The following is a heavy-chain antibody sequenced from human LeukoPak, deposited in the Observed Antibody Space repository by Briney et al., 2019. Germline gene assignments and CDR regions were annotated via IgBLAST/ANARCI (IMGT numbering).Heavy chain of an antibody. Sequence: SETLSLTCTVSGGSISGDYWSWIRQPPGKGLEWIGYIYYSGSTNYNPSLKSRVTMSLDTSKNQFSLKLSSVTAADTAVYYCAGLPYINGYYAEDSWGQGTLVTVSS. V-gene: IGHV4-59*08. CDR1: GGSISGDY. D-gene: IGHD1-26*01. J-gene: IGHJ4*02. CDR3: AGLPYINGYYAEDS. CDR2: IYYSGST.